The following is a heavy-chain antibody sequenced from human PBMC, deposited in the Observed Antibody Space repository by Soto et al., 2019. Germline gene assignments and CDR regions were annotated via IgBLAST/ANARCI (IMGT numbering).Heavy chain of an antibody. CDR3: ARFVVVPAATRGMDV. V-gene: IGHV5-10-1*01. D-gene: IGHD2-2*01. Sequence: GESLKISCKGSGYSFTGYWISWVRQMPGKGLEWMGRIDPSDSYTNYSPSFQGHVTISADKSISTAYLQWSSLKASDTAMYYCARFVVVPAATRGMDVWGQGTTVTVSS. J-gene: IGHJ6*02. CDR1: GYSFTGYW. CDR2: IDPSDSYT.